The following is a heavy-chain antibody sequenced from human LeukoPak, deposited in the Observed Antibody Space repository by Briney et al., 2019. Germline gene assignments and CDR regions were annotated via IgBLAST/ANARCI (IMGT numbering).Heavy chain of an antibody. CDR3: ARGGACIAAAPTGNWFDP. V-gene: IGHV4-59*01. Sequence: SETLSLTCTVSGGSISSYYWSWIRQPPGKGLEWIGYIYYSGSTNYNPSLKSRVTISVDTSKNQFSLKLSSVTAADTAVYYCARGGACIAAAPTGNWFDPWGQGTLVTVSS. CDR1: GGSISSYY. CDR2: IYYSGST. D-gene: IGHD6-13*01. J-gene: IGHJ5*02.